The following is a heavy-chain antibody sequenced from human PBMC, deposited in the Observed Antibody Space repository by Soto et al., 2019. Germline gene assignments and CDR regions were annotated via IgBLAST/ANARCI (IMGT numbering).Heavy chain of an antibody. CDR1: GGSFSGYY. V-gene: IGHV4-34*01. Sequence: PSETLSLTCAVYGGSFSGYYWSWIRQPPGKGLEWIGEINHSGSTNYNPSLKSRVTISVDTSKNQFSLKLSSVTAADTAVYYCARGRGPRIFGVVMPYYYGMDVWGQGTTVTVSS. CDR3: ARGRGPRIFGVVMPYYYGMDV. CDR2: INHSGST. D-gene: IGHD3-3*01. J-gene: IGHJ6*02.